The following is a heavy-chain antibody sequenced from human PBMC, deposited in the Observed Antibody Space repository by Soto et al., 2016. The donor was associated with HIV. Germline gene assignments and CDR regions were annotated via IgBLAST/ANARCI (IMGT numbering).Heavy chain of an antibody. J-gene: IGHJ4*02. CDR2: ITSSGTTK. CDR1: GFTFSNYP. D-gene: IGHD2-2*01. CDR3: TRDSPTSTWRLYYFDY. V-gene: IGHV3-48*04. Sequence: EVQLVESGGGLVQPGGSLRLSCAASGFTFSNYPMNWVRQPPGKGLEWLSYITSSGTTKYYADSVRGRFTISRDNARNSLSLQMHSLRAEDTAVYYCTRDSPTSTWRLYYFDYWGQGALVTVSS.